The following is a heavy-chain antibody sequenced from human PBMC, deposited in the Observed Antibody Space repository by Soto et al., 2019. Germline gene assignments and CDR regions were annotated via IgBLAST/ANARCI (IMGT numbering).Heavy chain of an antibody. CDR3: AKDLYSGSYSSYYFHH. CDR2: ISDDGSNQ. Sequence: PGGSLRLSCASSVFTFKSFAMHWVRQAPGKGLEWVAFISDDGSNQYFADSVTGRCTISRDNSENTVSLQIDSLRPGDTAVYYCAKDLYSGSYSSYYFHHWGQGILVTVSS. V-gene: IGHV3-30*18. D-gene: IGHD1-26*01. J-gene: IGHJ4*02. CDR1: VFTFKSFA.